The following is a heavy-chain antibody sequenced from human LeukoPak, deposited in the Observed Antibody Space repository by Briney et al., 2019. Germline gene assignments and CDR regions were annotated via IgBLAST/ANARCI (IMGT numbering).Heavy chain of an antibody. J-gene: IGHJ4*02. CDR3: ARGITSGSSSTFDY. CDR1: GGSFRDYY. CDR2: INHSGST. D-gene: IGHD6-13*01. V-gene: IGHV4-34*01. Sequence: PSETLSLTCAVYGGSFRDYYWSWIRQPPGKGLEWIGDINHSGSTNYNPSLKSRVTISVDTSKNQFSLKLSSVTAADTAVYYCARGITSGSSSTFDYWGQGTLVTVSS.